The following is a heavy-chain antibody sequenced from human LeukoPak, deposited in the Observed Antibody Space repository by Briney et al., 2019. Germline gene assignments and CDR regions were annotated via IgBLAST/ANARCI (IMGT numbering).Heavy chain of an antibody. V-gene: IGHV1-18*01. Sequence: ASVKVSCKASGYTFTSYGINWVRQAPGQGLEWMGWISADNGNSNYAQNFQGRVIMTTDTSTSTAYMELRSLRSDDTAVFYCARATMSRRTDYWGQGTRVTVSS. CDR3: ARATMSRRTDY. J-gene: IGHJ4*02. CDR1: GYTFTSYG. CDR2: ISADNGNS. D-gene: IGHD3-10*02.